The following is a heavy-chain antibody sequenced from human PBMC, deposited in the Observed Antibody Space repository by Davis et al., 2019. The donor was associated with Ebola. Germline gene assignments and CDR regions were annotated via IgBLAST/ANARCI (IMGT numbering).Heavy chain of an antibody. CDR3: ARSRRYSGYERLYFDY. CDR1: GGSISSSNW. D-gene: IGHD5-12*01. Sequence: SETLSLTCAVSGGSISSSNWWSWVRQPPGKGLEWIGEIYHSGSTNYNPSLKSRVTISVDTSKNQFSLKLSSVTAADTAVYYCARSRRYSGYERLYFDYWGQGTLVTVSS. J-gene: IGHJ4*02. CDR2: IYHSGST. V-gene: IGHV4-4*02.